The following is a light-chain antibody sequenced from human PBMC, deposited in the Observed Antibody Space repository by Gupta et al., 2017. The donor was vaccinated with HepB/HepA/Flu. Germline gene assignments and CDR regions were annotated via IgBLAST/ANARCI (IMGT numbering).Light chain of an antibody. CDR2: TNN. CDR3: AAWDDSLSAWV. CDR1: NSNIGYNY. V-gene: IGLV1-47*01. Sequence: SGSNSNIGYNYVFWYHKISGTAPKLLISTNNRRPSGVPDRFSGSKSGTSASLAISGLRSEDEADYYCAAWDDSLSAWVFGGGTKLTVL. J-gene: IGLJ3*02.